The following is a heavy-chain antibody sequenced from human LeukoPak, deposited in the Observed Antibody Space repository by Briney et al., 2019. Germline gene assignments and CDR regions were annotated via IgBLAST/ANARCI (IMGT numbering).Heavy chain of an antibody. V-gene: IGHV4-4*07. Sequence: PSETLSLTCTVSGGSISSYYWSWIRQPAGKGLGWIGRIYTSGSTNYNPSLKSRVTISVDTSKNQFSLKLSSVTAADTAVYYCARDLTPGDVWGQGTTVTVSS. CDR2: IYTSGST. CDR1: GGSISSYY. CDR3: ARDLTPGDV. J-gene: IGHJ6*02.